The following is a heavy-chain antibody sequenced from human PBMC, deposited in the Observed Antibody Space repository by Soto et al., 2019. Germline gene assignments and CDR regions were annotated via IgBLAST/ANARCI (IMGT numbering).Heavy chain of an antibody. CDR1: GGSISSGGYS. CDR3: TSSSGWYSSAFDI. CDR2: IYHSGST. D-gene: IGHD6-19*01. J-gene: IGHJ3*02. Sequence: PSETLSLTCAVSGGSISSGGYSWSWIRQPPGKGLEWIGYIYHSGSTYYNPSLKSRVTISVDTSKNQFSLKLSSVTAADTAVYYCTSSSGWYSSAFDIWGQGTMVTVSS. V-gene: IGHV4-30-2*02.